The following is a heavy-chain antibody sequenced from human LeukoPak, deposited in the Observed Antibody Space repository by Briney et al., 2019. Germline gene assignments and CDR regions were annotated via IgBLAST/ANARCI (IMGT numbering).Heavy chain of an antibody. J-gene: IGHJ6*03. CDR1: GFTFSSYS. CDR2: ISSSSSYI. CDR3: ARAEPDCGGDCYLYYYYYMDV. Sequence: PGGSLRLSCAASGFTFSSYSMNWVRQAPGKGLEWVASISSSSSYIYYADSVKGRFTISRDNAKNSLYLQMNSLRAEDTAVYYCARAEPDCGGDCYLYYYYYMDVWGKGTTVTVSS. D-gene: IGHD2-21*01. V-gene: IGHV3-21*01.